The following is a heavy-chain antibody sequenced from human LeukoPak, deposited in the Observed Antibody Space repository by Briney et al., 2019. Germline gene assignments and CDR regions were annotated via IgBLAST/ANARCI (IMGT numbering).Heavy chain of an antibody. J-gene: IGHJ6*04. D-gene: IGHD6-19*01. CDR3: ARRSQWLVKSGFDP. CDR2: INHSGST. Sequence: SETLSLTCAVYGGSFSGYYWSWIRQPPGKGLEWIGEINHSGSTNYNPSLKSRITISVDTSKNQFSLKLSSVTAADTAVYYCARRSQWLVKSGFDPWGKGTTVTVSS. V-gene: IGHV4-34*01. CDR1: GGSFSGYY.